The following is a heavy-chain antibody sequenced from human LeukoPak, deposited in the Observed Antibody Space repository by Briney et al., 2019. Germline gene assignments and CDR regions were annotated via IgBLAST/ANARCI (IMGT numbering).Heavy chain of an antibody. D-gene: IGHD3-10*01. CDR3: ASGSGSPGMVRGVTTTRYYYYYMDV. V-gene: IGHV4-39*07. CDR1: GGSISSSSYY. Sequence: PSETLSLTCTVSGGSISSSSYYWGWIRQPPGKGLEWIGSIYYSGSTYYNPSLKSRVTIAEDTSKNQFSLKLSSVTAADTAVYYCASGSGSPGMVRGVTTTRYYYYYMDVWGKGTTVTVSS. CDR2: IYYSGST. J-gene: IGHJ6*03.